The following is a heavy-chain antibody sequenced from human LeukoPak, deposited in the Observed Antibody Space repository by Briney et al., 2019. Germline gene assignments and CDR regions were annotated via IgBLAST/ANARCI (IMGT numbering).Heavy chain of an antibody. CDR2: IWDDGSYE. D-gene: IGHD1-26*01. Sequence: GWSVRLSCAASGFTFSRYGMHWVRQAPGKGLEWVAVIWDDGSYEYYADSVKGRFTISRDSSKNTLYLQMNSLRAEDTAVYYCAKDGVGATSLDCWGRGTLVTLS. CDR3: AKDGVGATSLDC. CDR1: GFTFSRYG. J-gene: IGHJ4*02. V-gene: IGHV3-33*06.